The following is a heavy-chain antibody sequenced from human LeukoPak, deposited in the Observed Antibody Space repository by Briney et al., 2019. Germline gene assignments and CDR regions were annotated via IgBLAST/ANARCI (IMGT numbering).Heavy chain of an antibody. CDR3: ARWGIAAAGTMWGPDAFDI. V-gene: IGHV3-21*01. CDR1: GFTFSSYS. D-gene: IGHD6-13*01. J-gene: IGHJ3*02. CDR2: ISSSSSSYI. Sequence: GGSLRLSCAASGFTFSSYSMNWVRQAPGKGLEWVSSISSSSSSYIYYADSVKGRFTISRDNAKNSLYLQMNSLRAEDTAVYYCARWGIAAAGTMWGPDAFDIWGQGTMVTISS.